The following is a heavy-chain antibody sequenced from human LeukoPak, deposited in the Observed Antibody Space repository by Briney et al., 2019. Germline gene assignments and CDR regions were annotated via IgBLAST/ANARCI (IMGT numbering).Heavy chain of an antibody. CDR2: IYYSGST. J-gene: IGHJ6*03. V-gene: IGHV4-39*07. Sequence: SETLSLTCTVSGGSISSSSYYWGWIRQPPGEGLEWIGSIYYSGSTYYNPSLKSRVTISVDTSKNQFSLKLSSVTAADTAVYYCARDGPYDFWSGYLYYYYYMDVWGKGTTVTVSS. D-gene: IGHD3-3*01. CDR1: GGSISSSSYY. CDR3: ARDGPYDFWSGYLYYYYYMDV.